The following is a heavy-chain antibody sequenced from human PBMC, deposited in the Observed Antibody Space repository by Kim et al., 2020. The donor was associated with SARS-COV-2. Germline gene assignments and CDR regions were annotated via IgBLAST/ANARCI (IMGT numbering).Heavy chain of an antibody. CDR1: GGSFSGYY. Sequence: SETLSLTCAVYGGSFSGYYWSWIRQPPGKGLEWIGEINHSGSTNYNPSLKSRVTISVDTSKNQFSLKLSSVTAADTAVYYCASPRYYDSSGYYFDYWGQGTLVTVSS. V-gene: IGHV4-34*01. J-gene: IGHJ4*02. CDR2: INHSGST. CDR3: ASPRYYDSSGYYFDY. D-gene: IGHD3-22*01.